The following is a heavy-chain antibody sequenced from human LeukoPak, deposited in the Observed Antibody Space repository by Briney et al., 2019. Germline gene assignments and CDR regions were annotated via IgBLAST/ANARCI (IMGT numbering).Heavy chain of an antibody. CDR1: GRSFSGYF. CDR3: AGYYYDSSGYYTFEY. Sequence: PSETLSLAFAVYGRSFSGYFGGWIRQPPGRGLEWIGEINYSGNTNYNPSLKSRVNISVDTSKNQFSLRLSSLTAADTAVYYCAGYYYDSSGYYTFEYWGQGTLVTVSS. CDR2: INYSGNT. V-gene: IGHV4-34*01. J-gene: IGHJ4*02. D-gene: IGHD3-22*01.